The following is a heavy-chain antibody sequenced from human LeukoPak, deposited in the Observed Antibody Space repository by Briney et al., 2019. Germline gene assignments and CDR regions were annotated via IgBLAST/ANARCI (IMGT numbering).Heavy chain of an antibody. CDR1: GGSISSGDYY. V-gene: IGHV4-30-4*08. CDR3: ARESDYYDSSDTRDY. Sequence: SQTLSLTCTVSGGSISSGDYYWSWICQPPGKGLEWIGYIYYSGSAYYNPSLKSRVTISVDTSKNQFSLKLSSVTAADTAVYYCARESDYYDSSDTRDYWGQGTLVTVSS. D-gene: IGHD3-22*01. J-gene: IGHJ4*02. CDR2: IYYSGSA.